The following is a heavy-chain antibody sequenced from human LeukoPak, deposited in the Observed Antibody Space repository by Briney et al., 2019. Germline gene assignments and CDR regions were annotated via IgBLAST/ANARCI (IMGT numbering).Heavy chain of an antibody. Sequence: PGGSLRLSCVASGFTFSSYGVHWVRQAPVMGLEWVAFIRYDGSNKQYVDSVKGRFTITRDNSKNTAYLQMHGLRVEDTAVYYCAKDRGTGSVVDYFDYWGQGTLVTVSS. CDR1: GFTFSSYG. CDR2: IRYDGSNK. D-gene: IGHD2-15*01. CDR3: AKDRGTGSVVDYFDY. V-gene: IGHV3-30*02. J-gene: IGHJ4*02.